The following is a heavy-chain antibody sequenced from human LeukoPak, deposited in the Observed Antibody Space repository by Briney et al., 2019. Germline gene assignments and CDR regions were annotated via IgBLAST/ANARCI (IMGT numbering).Heavy chain of an antibody. CDR2: IIPILGIA. J-gene: IGHJ6*03. Sequence: SVKVSCKASGGTLISYTISWVRQAPGQGLEWMGRIIPILGIANYAQKCQGRLTHTADKSNSTAYMELSSSRAEDTAVYYCRCERLGYFHMHVGGKRTALSVS. CDR3: RCERLGYFHMHV. D-gene: IGHD1-1*01. V-gene: IGHV1-69*02. CDR1: GGTLISYT.